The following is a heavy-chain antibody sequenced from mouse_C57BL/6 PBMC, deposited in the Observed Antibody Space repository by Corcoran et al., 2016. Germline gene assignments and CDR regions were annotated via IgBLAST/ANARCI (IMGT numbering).Heavy chain of an antibody. CDR1: GYTFTDYY. Sequence: EVQLQQSGPELVKPGASVKISCKASGYTFTDYYMNWVKQSHGKSLEWIGDINPNNGGTSYNQKFKGKATLTVDKSSSTAYMELRSLTSEDSAVYYCARSRYRWYFDVWGTGTTVTVSS. J-gene: IGHJ1*03. V-gene: IGHV1-26*01. CDR2: INPNNGGT. CDR3: ARSRYRWYFDV.